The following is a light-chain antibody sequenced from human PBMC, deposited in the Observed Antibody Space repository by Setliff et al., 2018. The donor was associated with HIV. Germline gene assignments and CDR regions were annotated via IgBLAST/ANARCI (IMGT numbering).Light chain of an antibody. J-gene: IGLJ1*01. CDR2: EVS. CDR3: SSYSSSTTPYV. Sequence: QSVLTQPASVSGSPGQSITISCTGTSGDVGAYQYVSWYQQHPGKAPKLMIFEVSSRPPGVSNRFSGSKSGNTASLTISGLQAEDEADYYCSSYSSSTTPYVFGGGTKVTVL. V-gene: IGLV2-14*01. CDR1: SGDVGAYQY.